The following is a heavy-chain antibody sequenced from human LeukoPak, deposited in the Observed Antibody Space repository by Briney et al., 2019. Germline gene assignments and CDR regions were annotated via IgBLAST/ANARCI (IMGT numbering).Heavy chain of an antibody. V-gene: IGHV4-59*01. Sequence: PSETLSLTCAVYGGSFSGYYWSWIRQPPGKGLEWIGYIYYSGSTNYNPSLKSRVTISVDTSKNQFSLKLSSVTAADTAVYYCARDRSSGWYNNWFDPWGQGTLVTVSS. J-gene: IGHJ5*02. CDR1: GGSFSGYY. CDR2: IYYSGST. CDR3: ARDRSSGWYNNWFDP. D-gene: IGHD6-19*01.